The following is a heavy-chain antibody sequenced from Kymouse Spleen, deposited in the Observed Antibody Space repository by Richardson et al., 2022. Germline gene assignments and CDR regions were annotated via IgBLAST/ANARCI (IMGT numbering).Heavy chain of an antibody. Sequence: EVQLVESGGGLVQPGGSLRLSCAASGFTFSSYSMNWVRQAPGKGLEWVSYISSSSSTIYYADSVKGRFTISRDNAKNSLYLQMNSLRDEDTAVYYCAREGIVGATCWFDPWGQGTLVTVSS. CDR2: ISSSSSTI. D-gene: IGHD1-26*01. CDR3: AREGIVGATCWFDP. V-gene: IGHV3-48*02. CDR1: GFTFSSYS. J-gene: IGHJ5*02.